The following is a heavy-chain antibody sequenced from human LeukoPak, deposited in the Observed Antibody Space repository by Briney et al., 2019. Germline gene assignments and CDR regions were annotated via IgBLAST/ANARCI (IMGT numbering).Heavy chain of an antibody. CDR3: AREILAPGKTHDY. CDR1: GFTFSTYW. V-gene: IGHV3-74*01. Sequence: GGSLRLSCVVSGFTFSTYWMHWVRQVPGKGLVWVSRINDDGSATFYADSVKGRFTISRDNAKNTLFLQINSLRAEDTAVYYCAREILAPGKTHDYWGQGTLVTVSS. CDR2: INDDGSAT. J-gene: IGHJ4*02.